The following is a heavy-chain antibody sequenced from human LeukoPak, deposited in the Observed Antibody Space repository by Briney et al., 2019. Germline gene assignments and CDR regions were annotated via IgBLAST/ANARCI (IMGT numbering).Heavy chain of an antibody. J-gene: IGHJ4*02. Sequence: PSETLSLTCTVSGGSIISSSYYWGWIRQPPGKGLEWIGSIYYSGSTYYNPSLKSRVTLSVDTSKNQFSLKLRSVTAADTAVYYCASLPSNTVTHDYWGQGTLVTVSS. CDR3: ASLPSNTVTHDY. V-gene: IGHV4-39*07. CDR2: IYYSGST. D-gene: IGHD4-11*01. CDR1: GGSIISSSYY.